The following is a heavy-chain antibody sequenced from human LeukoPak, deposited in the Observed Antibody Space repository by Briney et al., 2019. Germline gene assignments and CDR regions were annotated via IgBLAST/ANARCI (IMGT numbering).Heavy chain of an antibody. D-gene: IGHD6-19*01. CDR1: GFTCRNYW. Sequence: GGSLRLSCGASGFTCRNYWMSWVRQAQGKGLERVAHTSQDESEKDDVDSVQGRVTISRDDSQNTLYLQMHSLRAEYTAASYCARDHLGITLAGTFDDRGKGTLVTVSS. CDR2: TSQDESEK. CDR3: ARDHLGITLAGTFDD. V-gene: IGHV3-7*01. J-gene: IGHJ4*02.